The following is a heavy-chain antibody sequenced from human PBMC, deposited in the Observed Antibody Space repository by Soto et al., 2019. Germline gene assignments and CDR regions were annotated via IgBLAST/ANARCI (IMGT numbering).Heavy chain of an antibody. Sequence: PGGSLRLSCAASGFTFSSYGMHWVRQAPGKGLEWVAVIWYDGSNKYYADSVKGRFTISRDNSKNTLYLQMNSLRAEDTAVYYCARDRGIPSIAARPDNYYYYMDVWGKGTTVTVSS. CDR3: ARDRGIPSIAARPDNYYYYMDV. V-gene: IGHV3-33*01. J-gene: IGHJ6*03. CDR1: GFTFSSYG. CDR2: IWYDGSNK. D-gene: IGHD6-6*01.